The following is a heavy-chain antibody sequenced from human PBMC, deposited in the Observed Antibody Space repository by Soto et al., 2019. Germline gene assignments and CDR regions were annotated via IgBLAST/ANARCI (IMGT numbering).Heavy chain of an antibody. J-gene: IGHJ3*02. CDR3: ATSTSGHDEDAFDI. Sequence: ASVKVSCKASGYTFTGYYMHWVRQAPGQGLEWMGWINPNSGGTNYAQKFQGWVTMTRDTSISTAYMELSRLRSDDTAVYYCATSTSGHDEDAFDIWGQGTMVTVSS. V-gene: IGHV1-2*04. CDR1: GYTFTGYY. CDR2: INPNSGGT. D-gene: IGHD1-1*01.